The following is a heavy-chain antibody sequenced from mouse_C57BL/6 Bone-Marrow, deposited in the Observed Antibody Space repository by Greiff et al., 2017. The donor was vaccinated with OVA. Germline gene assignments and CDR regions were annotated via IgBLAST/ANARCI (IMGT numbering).Heavy chain of an antibody. CDR3: ARDSIYDYDVYAMDY. CDR2: SRNKANDYTT. CDR1: GFTFSDFY. J-gene: IGHJ4*01. V-gene: IGHV7-1*01. Sequence: EVKLVESGGGLVQSGRSLRLSCATSGFTFSDFYMEWVRQAPGKGLEWIAASRNKANDYTTEYSASVKGRFIVSRDTSQSILYLQMNALRAEDTAIYYCARDSIYDYDVYAMDYWGQGTSVTVSS. D-gene: IGHD2-4*01.